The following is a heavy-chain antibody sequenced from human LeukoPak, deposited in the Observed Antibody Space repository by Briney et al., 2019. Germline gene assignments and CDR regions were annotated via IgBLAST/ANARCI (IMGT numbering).Heavy chain of an antibody. CDR1: GFTFSSYA. CDR3: AKDLPITSIVVVPAAAINWFDP. V-gene: IGHV3-23*01. J-gene: IGHJ5*02. CDR2: ISVSGGST. Sequence: PGGSLRHSCAASGFTFSSYAMSWVRQPPGKGLDWVSAISVSGGSTYYADSVKGRFTIYRDNSKNTLYLQMNSLRAEDTPVYYCAKDLPITSIVVVPAAAINWFDPWGQGTLVTVSS. D-gene: IGHD2-2*01.